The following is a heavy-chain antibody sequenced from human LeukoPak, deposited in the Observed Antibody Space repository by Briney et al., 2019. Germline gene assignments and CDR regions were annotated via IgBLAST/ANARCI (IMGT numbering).Heavy chain of an antibody. D-gene: IGHD1-26*01. CDR1: GYTFSGYG. CDR2: ITGNNGNT. Sequence: ASVKVSCKTSGYTFSGYGISWVRQAPGQGLEWMGWITGNNGNTNYAPSLQGRVTMTTDTSTNTAYMELTSLKSGDTAVYYCARDQRNSGSYRFEYWGQGTLVTVSS. V-gene: IGHV1-18*01. J-gene: IGHJ4*02. CDR3: ARDQRNSGSYRFEY.